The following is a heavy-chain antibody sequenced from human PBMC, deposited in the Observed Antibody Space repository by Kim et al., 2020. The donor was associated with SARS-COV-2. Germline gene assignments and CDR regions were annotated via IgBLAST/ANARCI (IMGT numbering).Heavy chain of an antibody. CDR3: VRLTSSITYYYYYGMDV. CDR1: GYSFTSYW. D-gene: IGHD1-20*01. CDR2: IYPGDSDT. V-gene: IGHV5-51*01. Sequence: GESLKISCKGSGYSFTSYWIGWVRQMPGKGLEWMVIIYPGDSDTRYSPSFQGQVTISADKSISTAYLQWSSLKASDTAMYYCVRLTSSITYYYYYGMDVWGQGTTVTVSS. J-gene: IGHJ6*02.